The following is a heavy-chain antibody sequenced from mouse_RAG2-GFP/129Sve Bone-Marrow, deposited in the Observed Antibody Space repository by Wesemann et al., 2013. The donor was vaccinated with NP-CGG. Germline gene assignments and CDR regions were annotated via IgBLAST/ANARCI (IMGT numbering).Heavy chain of an antibody. J-gene: IGHJ2*01. CDR3: ARRLGLVY. D-gene: IGHD4-1*01. CDR1: GFNIKDTY. Sequence: EVQLQQSGAELVKPGASVKLSCTASGFNIKDTYMHWVKQRPEQGLEWIGWIDPENGNTIYDPKFQGKASITADTSSNTAYLQLSSLTSEDTAVYYCARRLGLVYWGQGTTLTVSS. CDR2: IDPENGNT. V-gene: IGHV14-3*02.